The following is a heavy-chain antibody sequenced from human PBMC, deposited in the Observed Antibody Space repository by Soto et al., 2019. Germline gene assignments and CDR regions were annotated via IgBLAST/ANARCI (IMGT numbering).Heavy chain of an antibody. D-gene: IGHD5-18*01. V-gene: IGHV3-21*01. J-gene: IGHJ4*02. Sequence: PGGSLRLSCAASGFTFSSYSMNWVRQAPGKGLEWVSSISSSSSYIYYADSVKGRFTISRDNAKNSLYLQMNSLRAEDTAVYYCACQMPWIPYHGYWGQGTLVTVSS. CDR2: ISSSSSYI. CDR3: ACQMPWIPYHGY. CDR1: GFTFSSYS.